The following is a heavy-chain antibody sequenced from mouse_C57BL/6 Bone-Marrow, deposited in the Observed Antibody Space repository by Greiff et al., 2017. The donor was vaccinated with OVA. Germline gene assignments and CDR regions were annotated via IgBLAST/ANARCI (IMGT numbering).Heavy chain of an antibody. CDR1: GFNIKDDY. Sequence: VQLQQSGAELVRPGASVKLSCTASGFNIKDDYMHWVKQRPEQGLEWIGWIYPRDGSTKYNAKFKGKATLTVDTSSSTAYLELHSLTSDDSAVYVGSREDYYGSRDYWGQGTTLTVSA. CDR3: SREDYYGSRDY. J-gene: IGHJ2*01. D-gene: IGHD1-1*01. V-gene: IGHV1-85*01. CDR2: IYPRDGST.